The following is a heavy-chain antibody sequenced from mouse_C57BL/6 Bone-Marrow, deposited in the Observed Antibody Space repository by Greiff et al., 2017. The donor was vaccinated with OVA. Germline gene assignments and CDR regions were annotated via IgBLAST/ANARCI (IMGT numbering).Heavy chain of an antibody. J-gene: IGHJ2*01. Sequence: QVQLQQPGAELVKPGASVKLSCKASGYTFTSYWMHWVKQRPGRGLEWIGRIDPNSGGTKYNEKFKSKATLTVVKPSSTAYMQLSSLTSEDSAVYDCARWDTTVVAPLFDYWGQGTTLTVSS. V-gene: IGHV1-72*01. CDR3: ARWDTTVVAPLFDY. CDR1: GYTFTSYW. D-gene: IGHD1-1*01. CDR2: IDPNSGGT.